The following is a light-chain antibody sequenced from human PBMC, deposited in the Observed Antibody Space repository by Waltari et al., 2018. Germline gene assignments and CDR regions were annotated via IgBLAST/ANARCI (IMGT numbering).Light chain of an antibody. V-gene: IGKV1-5*03. Sequence: DIQMTQSPSTVSASVGDRVTITCRTSQNIGPWLAWYQQKPGRAPSRLIYRASSLQSGVPSRFSGSGSGTEFTLTITSLQPDDIATYYCQQYESSSPYTFGPGTKLEIK. J-gene: IGKJ2*01. CDR1: QNIGPW. CDR2: RAS. CDR3: QQYESSSPYT.